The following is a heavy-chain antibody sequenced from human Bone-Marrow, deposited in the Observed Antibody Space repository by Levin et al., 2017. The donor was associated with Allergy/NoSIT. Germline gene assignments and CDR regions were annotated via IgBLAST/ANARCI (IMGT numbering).Heavy chain of an antibody. V-gene: IGHV4-30-4*01. J-gene: IGHJ5*02. CDR3: ASGLGVYGSGKSGNHWGWFDP. D-gene: IGHD3-10*01. CDR1: GAPFSSGSYY. CDR2: IYHSGSP. Sequence: SETLSLTCTVSGAPFSSGSYYWSWIRQPPGKGLEWIGYIYHSGSPSYNPSLKSRVSISVDSSKNQFSLKLTSVTAADTAIYYCASGLGVYGSGKSGNHWGWFDPWGQGTLVTVYS.